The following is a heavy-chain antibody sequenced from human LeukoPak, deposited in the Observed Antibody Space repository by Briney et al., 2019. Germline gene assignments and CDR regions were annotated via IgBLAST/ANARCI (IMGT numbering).Heavy chain of an antibody. CDR2: IYYSGST. J-gene: IGHJ5*02. CDR1: GGSISSYY. CDR3: ARSTTGTTSAWFDP. Sequence: PSETLSLTCTVSGGSISSYYWSWIRQPPGKGLEWIGYIYYSGSTNYNPSLKSRVTISVDTSKNQFSLKLSSVTAADTAVYYCARSTTGTTSAWFDPWGQGTLVTVSS. D-gene: IGHD1-1*01. V-gene: IGHV4-59*08.